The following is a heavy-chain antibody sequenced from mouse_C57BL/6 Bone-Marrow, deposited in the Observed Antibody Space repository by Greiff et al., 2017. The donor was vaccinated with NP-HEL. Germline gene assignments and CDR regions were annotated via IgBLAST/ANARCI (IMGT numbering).Heavy chain of an antibody. J-gene: IGHJ2*01. CDR3: TTFYYYGSSYYFDY. V-gene: IGHV14-4*01. CDR1: GFNIKDAY. D-gene: IGHD1-1*01. CDR2: IDPENGDT. Sequence: VQLQQSGAELVRPGASVKLSCTASGFNIKDAYMHWVKQRPEQGLEWIGWIDPENGDTEYASKFQGKATITADTSSNTAYLQLSSLTSEDTAVYYCTTFYYYGSSYYFDYWGQGTTLTVSS.